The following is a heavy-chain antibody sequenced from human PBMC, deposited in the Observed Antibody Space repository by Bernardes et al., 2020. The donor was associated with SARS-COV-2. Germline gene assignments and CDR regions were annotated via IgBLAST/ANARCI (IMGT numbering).Heavy chain of an antibody. CDR3: AREADENYVFDY. D-gene: IGHD1-7*01. CDR1: GFTLAGYA. V-gene: IGHV3-21*01. Sequence: GGSLRLSCSTYGFTLAGYAWSWVRQAPGKGLEWVPSITSSSSYKYYADSLKGRFTISRDNAKNSLYLQMNNLRAEDKAVYYCAREADENYVFDYWGQGTLVTVSS. J-gene: IGHJ4*02. CDR2: ITSSSSYK.